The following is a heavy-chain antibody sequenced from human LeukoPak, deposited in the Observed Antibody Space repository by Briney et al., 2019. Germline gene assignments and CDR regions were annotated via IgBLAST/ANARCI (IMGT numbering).Heavy chain of an antibody. Sequence: GRSLRLSCAASGFTFDDYAMHWVRQAPGKGLEWVSGISWNSGTIGYADSVKGRFTISRDNPKNSLYLQMNSLRAEDTALYYCAKDTTYDGSGYYDYWGQGTLVTVSS. CDR1: GFTFDDYA. CDR3: AKDTTYDGSGYYDY. J-gene: IGHJ4*02. D-gene: IGHD3-22*01. V-gene: IGHV3-9*01. CDR2: ISWNSGTI.